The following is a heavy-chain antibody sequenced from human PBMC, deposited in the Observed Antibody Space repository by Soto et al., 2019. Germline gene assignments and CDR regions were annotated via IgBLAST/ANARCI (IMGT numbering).Heavy chain of an antibody. CDR2: IYPSDSDT. CDR3: ARGGVSTRNFDY. CDR1: GYNFAGYW. Sequence: PGESLKISCKGSGYNFAGYWSALGRQMPGKGLELMGIIYPSDSDTRYRPSFQGQVTISADKSISSAYLQWSSLRASDTAMYYCARGGVSTRNFDYWGQGTLVTVSS. V-gene: IGHV5-51*01. J-gene: IGHJ4*02. D-gene: IGHD3-3*01.